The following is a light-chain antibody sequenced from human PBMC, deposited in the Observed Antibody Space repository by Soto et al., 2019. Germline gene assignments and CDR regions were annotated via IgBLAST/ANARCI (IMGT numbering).Light chain of an antibody. CDR2: GAS. Sequence: EIVLTQSPGTLSLSPGXRATLSCRASQSVSSSYLAWYQQKPGQAPRLLIYGASRRATGIPDRFSGSGSGTDFTLTISRLEPEDFAAYYCQKYGSSHTFGQGTKVDTK. V-gene: IGKV3-20*01. CDR1: QSVSSSY. CDR3: QKYGSSHT. J-gene: IGKJ2*01.